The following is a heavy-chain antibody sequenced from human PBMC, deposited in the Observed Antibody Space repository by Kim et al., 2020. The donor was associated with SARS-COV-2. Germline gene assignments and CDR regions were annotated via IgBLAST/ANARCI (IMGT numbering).Heavy chain of an antibody. Sequence: ASVKVSCKASGYTFTSYDINWVRQATGQGLEWMGWMNPNSGNTGYAQKFQGRVTMTRNTSISTAYMELSSLRSEDTAVYYCARGPIYCSSTSCYRGWFDPWGQGTLVTVSS. CDR3: ARGPIYCSSTSCYRGWFDP. J-gene: IGHJ5*02. D-gene: IGHD2-2*01. CDR1: GYTFTSYD. CDR2: MNPNSGNT. V-gene: IGHV1-8*01.